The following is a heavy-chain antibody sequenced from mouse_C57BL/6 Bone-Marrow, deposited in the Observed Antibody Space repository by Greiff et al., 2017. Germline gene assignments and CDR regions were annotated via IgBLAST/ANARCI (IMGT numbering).Heavy chain of an antibody. J-gene: IGHJ2*01. CDR3: ARDYGSRDYYFDY. V-gene: IGHV1-55*01. CDR1: GYTFTSYW. Sequence: QVQLKQPGAELVKPGASVKMSCKASGYTFTSYWITWVKQRPGQGLEWIGDIYPGSGSTNYNEKFKSKATLTVDTSSSTAYMQLSSLTSEDSAVYYCARDYGSRDYYFDYWGQGTTLTVSS. D-gene: IGHD1-1*01. CDR2: IYPGSGST.